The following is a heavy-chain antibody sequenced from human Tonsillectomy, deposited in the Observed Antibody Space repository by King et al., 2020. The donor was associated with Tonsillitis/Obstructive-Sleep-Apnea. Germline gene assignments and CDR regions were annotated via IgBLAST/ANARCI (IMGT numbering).Heavy chain of an antibody. CDR2: SYYSGST. D-gene: IGHD3-16*02. J-gene: IGHJ4*02. CDR1: GGSSSSGTFY. CDR3: AIEVVWRSYRYPYFDY. Sequence: LQLQESGPGLVKPSETLSLTCSVSGGSSSSGTFYWDWIRQPPGKGLEWIGSSYYSGSTYYNPSLKSRVTISVDNSNNQFSLKLSSVTAADTAVYYCAIEVVWRSYRYPYFDYWGQGTLVTVSS. V-gene: IGHV4-39*02.